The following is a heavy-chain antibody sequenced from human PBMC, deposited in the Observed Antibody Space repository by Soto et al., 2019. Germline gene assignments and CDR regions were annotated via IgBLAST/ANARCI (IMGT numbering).Heavy chain of an antibody. CDR2: ISYSGST. D-gene: IGHD4-17*01. CDR1: GGSISSYY. J-gene: IGHJ6*02. V-gene: IGHV4-59*01. Sequence: PPETLSLTCTVSGGSISSYYWSWIRQPPGKGLEWIGYISYSGSTNYNPSLKSRVTISLDTSKNQFSLKLSSVTASDTAVYYCAREANYGDYVPGYFCYYAMDVWGQGTTVTVSS. CDR3: AREANYGDYVPGYFCYYAMDV.